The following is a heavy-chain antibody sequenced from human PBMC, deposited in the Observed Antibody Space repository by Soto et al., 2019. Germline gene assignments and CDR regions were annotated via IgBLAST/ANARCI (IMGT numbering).Heavy chain of an antibody. CDR1: GFTFSSYA. J-gene: IGHJ6*01. CDR3: ASNPTSKPGRGGLDYYYYHGMDV. D-gene: IGHD5-12*01. V-gene: IGHV3-30-3*01. CDR2: ISYDGSDK. Sequence: QVQLVESGGGVVQPGRSLRLSCAASGFTFSSYAMHWVRQAPGKGLEWVAVISYDGSDKNYADSVKGRFTISRDNSKNTLYLQMNSLRVEDTAVYYCASNPTSKPGRGGLDYYYYHGMDVW.